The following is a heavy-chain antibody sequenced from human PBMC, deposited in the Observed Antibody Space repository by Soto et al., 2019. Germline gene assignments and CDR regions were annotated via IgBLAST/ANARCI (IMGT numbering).Heavy chain of an antibody. D-gene: IGHD3-16*02. Sequence: QVQLVQSGAEVKKPGASVKVSCKTSGYTFTTYGLSWVRQAPGQGLEWMGWISGYNGNTNYAQKLQGRVTVTADTSTSTAHMELRSLTSDDTAVYYCARDPPGYPNFFDRWGQGTLVTVSS. V-gene: IGHV1-18*01. J-gene: IGHJ4*02. CDR2: ISGYNGNT. CDR3: ARDPPGYPNFFDR. CDR1: GYTFTTYG.